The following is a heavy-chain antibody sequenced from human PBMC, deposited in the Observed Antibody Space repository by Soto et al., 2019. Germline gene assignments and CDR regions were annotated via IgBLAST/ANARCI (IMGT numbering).Heavy chain of an antibody. V-gene: IGHV3-23*01. D-gene: IGHD6-13*01. CDR2: ISGSGGST. CDR1: GFTFSNYA. J-gene: IGHJ4*02. Sequence: PGGSLRLSCAASGFTFSNYAMSWVRQAPGSGLEWVSSISGSGGSTFYTNSVKGRFTISRDNFRNTLYLQMNSLRVEDAAVYYCAKGVDSSHWYPGDFDYWGQGTLVTVSS. CDR3: AKGVDSSHWYPGDFDY.